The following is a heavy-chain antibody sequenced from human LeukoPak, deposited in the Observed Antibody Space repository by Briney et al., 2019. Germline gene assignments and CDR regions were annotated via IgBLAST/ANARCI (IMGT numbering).Heavy chain of an antibody. CDR2: IKSKTDGETT. CDR3: GWHLGY. Sequence: GGSLRLSCAASGFTFNYAWMSWVRQAPGKGLEWVGRIKSKTDGETTDYAAPVKGRFTISRDDSKNTLYLQMNSLKTEDTALYMNGWHLGYWGQGALVTVSS. D-gene: IGHD6-19*01. CDR1: GFTFNYAW. J-gene: IGHJ4*02. V-gene: IGHV3-15*01.